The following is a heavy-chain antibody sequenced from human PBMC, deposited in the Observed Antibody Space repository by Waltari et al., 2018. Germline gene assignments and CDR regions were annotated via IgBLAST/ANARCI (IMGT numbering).Heavy chain of an antibody. V-gene: IGHV5-51*01. CDR3: ARHGSIGARQNWFDP. CDR2: IFPSDSDT. Sequence: EVQLVQSGAEVKKPGESLKISCTGPGSTFPTYWIGCVRQMPGKGLEWMGIIFPSDSDTRYNPSFQGQVTISADKSINTAYLQWRSLKASDTAMYYCARHGSIGARQNWFDPWGQGTVVTVSS. CDR1: GSTFPTYW. J-gene: IGHJ5*02. D-gene: IGHD6-6*01.